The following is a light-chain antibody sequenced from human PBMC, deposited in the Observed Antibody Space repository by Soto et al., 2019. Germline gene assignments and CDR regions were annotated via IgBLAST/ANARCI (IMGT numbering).Light chain of an antibody. J-gene: IGLJ3*02. CDR1: SSNVGADYD. CDR3: QSYDNNLSAWV. CDR2: VNN. Sequence: QSVLTQSPSVSGAPGQRVTISCTGSSSNVGADYDVHWYQQYPGTAPKLLIFVNNNRPSGVPDRFSGSKSGTSASLAITGLQPEDEADYYCQSYDNNLSAWVFGGGTQLTVL. V-gene: IGLV1-40*01.